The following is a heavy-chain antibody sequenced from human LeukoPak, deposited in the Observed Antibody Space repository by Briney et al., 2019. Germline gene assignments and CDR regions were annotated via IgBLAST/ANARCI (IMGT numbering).Heavy chain of an antibody. J-gene: IGHJ4*02. V-gene: IGHV1-2*04. CDR1: GYTFTGYY. Sequence: ASVKVSCKASGYTFTGYYMRWVRQAPGQGLEWMGWINPNSGGTNYAQKFQGWVTMTRDTSISTAYMELSRLRSDDTAVYYCAREHSSSWDQFDYWGQGTLVTVSS. CDR2: INPNSGGT. D-gene: IGHD6-13*01. CDR3: AREHSSSWDQFDY.